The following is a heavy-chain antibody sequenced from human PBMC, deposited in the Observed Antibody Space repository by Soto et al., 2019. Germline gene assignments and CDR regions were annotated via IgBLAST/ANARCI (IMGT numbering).Heavy chain of an antibody. CDR1: GGSISSGGYY. CDR2: IYYSGST. J-gene: IGHJ5*02. D-gene: IGHD6-6*01. Sequence: SETLSLTCTVSGGSISSGGYYWSWIRQHPGKGLEWIGYIYYSGSTYYNPSLKSRVTISVDTSKNQFSLKLSSVTAADTAVYYCARSYEYSSSYWFDPWGQGTLVTVSS. CDR3: ARSYEYSSSYWFDP. V-gene: IGHV4-31*03.